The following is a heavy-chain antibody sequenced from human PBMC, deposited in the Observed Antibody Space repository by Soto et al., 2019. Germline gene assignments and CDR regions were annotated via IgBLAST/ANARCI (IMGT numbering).Heavy chain of an antibody. J-gene: IGHJ6*03. D-gene: IGHD2-2*01. CDR1: GYTFTSYD. CDR3: ARENISAANKDGRFGYYYYYMDV. CDR2: MNPNSGNT. Sequence: ASVKVSCKASGYTFTSYDINWVRQATGQGLEWMGWMNPNSGNTGYAQKFQGRVTMTRNTSISTAYMELSSLRSEDTAVYYCARENISAANKDGRFGYYYYYMDVWGKGTTVTVSS. V-gene: IGHV1-8*01.